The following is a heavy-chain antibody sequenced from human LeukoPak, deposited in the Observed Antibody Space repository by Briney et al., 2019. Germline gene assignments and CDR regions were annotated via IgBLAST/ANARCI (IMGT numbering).Heavy chain of an antibody. Sequence: GGSLRLSCAASGFTFSSYGMHWVRQATGKGLEWVSAIGTAGDTYYPGSVKGRFTISRENAKNSLYLQMNSLRAGDTAVYYCARAGSSWAFDYWGQGTLVTVSS. D-gene: IGHD6-13*01. J-gene: IGHJ4*02. V-gene: IGHV3-13*01. CDR3: ARAGSSWAFDY. CDR1: GFTFSSYG. CDR2: IGTAGDT.